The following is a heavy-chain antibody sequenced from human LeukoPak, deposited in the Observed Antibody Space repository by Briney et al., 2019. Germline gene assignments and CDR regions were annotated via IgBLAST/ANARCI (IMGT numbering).Heavy chain of an antibody. V-gene: IGHV1-2*02. CDR1: GYTFTGYY. CDR3: ARDGATAKVWDYYYYMDV. J-gene: IGHJ6*03. Sequence: GASVKVSCKASGYTFTGYYMHWVRQAPGQGLEWMGWINPNSGGTNYAQKFQGRVTMTRDTSISTAYMELSRLRSDDTVVYYCARDGATAKVWDYYYYMDVWGKGTTVTVSS. CDR2: INPNSGGT. D-gene: IGHD1-26*01.